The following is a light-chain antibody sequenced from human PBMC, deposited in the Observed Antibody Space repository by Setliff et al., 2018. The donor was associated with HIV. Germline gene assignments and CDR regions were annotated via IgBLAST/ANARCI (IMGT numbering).Light chain of an antibody. CDR1: SSNVGSYNL. CDR3: CSYGGNSNYV. V-gene: IGLV2-23*02. J-gene: IGLJ1*01. Sequence: QSALTQPASVSGSPGQSITISCIGTSSNVGSYNLVSWYQQKPGKAPKLIIFEVSQRPSGISNRFSGSRSGNMASLTISGLQAEDEADYHCCSYGGNSNYVFGSGTRSPS. CDR2: EVS.